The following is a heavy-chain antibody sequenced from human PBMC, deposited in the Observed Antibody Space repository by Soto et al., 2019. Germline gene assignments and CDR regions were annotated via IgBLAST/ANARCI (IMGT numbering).Heavy chain of an antibody. CDR2: INPNSGGT. Sequence: GASVKVSCKASGYTFTGYYMHWVRQAPGQGLEWMGWINPNSGGTNYAQKFQGWVTMTRDTSTSTVYMELSSLRSEDTAVYYCARDPGPSNRAVDYWGQGTLVTVSS. CDR3: ARDPGPSNRAVDY. V-gene: IGHV1-2*04. D-gene: IGHD4-4*01. CDR1: GYTFTGYY. J-gene: IGHJ4*02.